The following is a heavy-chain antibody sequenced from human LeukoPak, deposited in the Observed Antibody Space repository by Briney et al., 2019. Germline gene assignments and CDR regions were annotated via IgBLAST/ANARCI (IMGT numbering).Heavy chain of an antibody. CDR3: ATNTGTVFDY. J-gene: IGHJ4*02. V-gene: IGHV4-59*01. D-gene: IGHD7-27*01. CDR1: GGSISSYY. CDR2: IYYSGST. Sequence: PSETLSLTCTVSGGSISSYYWSWIRQPPGKGLEWIGCIYYSGSTNYNPSFKSRVTISVDTSKNQFSLKLSSVTAADTAVYYCATNTGTVFDYWGQGALVTVSS.